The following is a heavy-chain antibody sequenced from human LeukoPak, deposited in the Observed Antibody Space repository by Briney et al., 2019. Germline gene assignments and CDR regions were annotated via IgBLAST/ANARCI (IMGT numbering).Heavy chain of an antibody. D-gene: IGHD3-3*01. Sequence: PVASVKVSCKASGYTFTSYAMNWVRQAPGQGLEWMGWINTNTGNPTYAQGSTGRFVFSLDTSVSTAYLQISSLKAEDTAVYYCARNPTYYDFWSGYYGQLDYWGQGTLVTVSS. V-gene: IGHV7-4-1*02. CDR3: ARNPTYYDFWSGYYGQLDY. CDR2: INTNTGNP. CDR1: GYTFTSYA. J-gene: IGHJ4*02.